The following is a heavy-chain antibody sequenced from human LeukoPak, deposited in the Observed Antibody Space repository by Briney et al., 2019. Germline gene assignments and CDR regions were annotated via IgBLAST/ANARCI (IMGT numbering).Heavy chain of an antibody. V-gene: IGHV3-13*04. CDR2: IGTAGDT. Sequence: PGGSLRLSCAASGFTFSSYDMHWVRQATGKGLEWVSAIGTAGDTYYPGSVKGRFTISRENSKNSLYLQMNSLRAGDTAVYYCAREGPPGAFDIWGQGTMVTVSS. J-gene: IGHJ3*02. CDR3: AREGPPGAFDI. CDR1: GFTFSSYD.